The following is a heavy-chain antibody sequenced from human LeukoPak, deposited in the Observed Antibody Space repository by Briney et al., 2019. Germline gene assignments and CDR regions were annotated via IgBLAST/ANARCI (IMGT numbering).Heavy chain of an antibody. J-gene: IGHJ4*02. CDR1: GFTFSNAW. V-gene: IGHV3-15*01. D-gene: IGHD1-1*01. Sequence: GGSLRLSCAASGFTFSNAWMSWVRQAPGKGLEWVGRIKDKTDGGTTDYAAPVKGRFTISRDDSKNTEVLQMNSLKIEDTAVYYCTTIGRTYNWIRFDFWGQGTLVTVSS. CDR3: TTIGRTYNWIRFDF. CDR2: IKDKTDGGTT.